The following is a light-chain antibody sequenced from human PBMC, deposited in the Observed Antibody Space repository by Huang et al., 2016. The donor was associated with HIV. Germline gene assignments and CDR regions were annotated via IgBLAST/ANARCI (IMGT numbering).Light chain of an antibody. V-gene: IGKV3-20*01. CDR1: QSLSSSY. CDR2: GAS. CDR3: QQYGTSPYT. Sequence: EIVLTQSPGTLSLSTGERATLSCRASQSLSSSYLAWYQQKPGHAPRLLIYGASTRATGIPDRISGSGSGTDFSLAISGLEPEDFAVYYCQQYGTSPYTFGQGTKLEI. J-gene: IGKJ2*01.